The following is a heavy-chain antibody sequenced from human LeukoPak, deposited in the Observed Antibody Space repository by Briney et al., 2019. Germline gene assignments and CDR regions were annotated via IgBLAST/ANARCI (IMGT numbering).Heavy chain of an antibody. CDR3: ARRRPPAYSGSYYVDY. CDR2: ITPNSGGT. CDR1: GYTFTGYY. Sequence: ASVKVSCKASGYTFTGYYMHWVRQAPGQGLEWMGRITPNSGGTNYAQKFQGRVTMTRDMSISTAYMELSRLRSDDTAVYYCARRRPPAYSGSYYVDYWGQGTLVTVSS. J-gene: IGHJ4*02. V-gene: IGHV1-2*06. D-gene: IGHD1-26*01.